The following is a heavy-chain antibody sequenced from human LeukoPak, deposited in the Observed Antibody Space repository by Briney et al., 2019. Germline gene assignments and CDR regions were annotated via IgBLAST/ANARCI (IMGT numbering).Heavy chain of an antibody. Sequence: PGRSLRLSCAASGFTFTDYGIHWVRQAPGQGLEWVALIWYDGSKKYYADSVKGRFTISRDNTKNTLYLQLTSLRADDPAVYYCARAHSSSSTFDLWGRGTLVTVSS. CDR3: ARAHSSSSTFDL. CDR1: GFTFTDYG. J-gene: IGHJ4*02. D-gene: IGHD6-6*01. CDR2: IWYDGSKK. V-gene: IGHV3-33*01.